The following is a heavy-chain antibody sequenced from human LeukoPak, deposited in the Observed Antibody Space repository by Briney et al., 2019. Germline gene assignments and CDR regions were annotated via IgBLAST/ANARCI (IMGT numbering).Heavy chain of an antibody. V-gene: IGHV3-33*01. CDR2: IWYDGSNK. D-gene: IGHD5-18*01. J-gene: IGHJ4*02. Sequence: PGGSLRLSCAASGFTFSSYGMHWVRQAPGKGLEWVAVIWYDGSNKYYADSVKGRFTISRDNPKNTLYLQMNSLRAEDTAVYYCARDAGDTAMVNYFDYWGQGTLVTVSS. CDR3: ARDAGDTAMVNYFDY. CDR1: GFTFSSYG.